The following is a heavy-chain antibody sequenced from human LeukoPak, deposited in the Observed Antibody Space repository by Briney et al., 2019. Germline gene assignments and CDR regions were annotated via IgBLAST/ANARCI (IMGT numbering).Heavy chain of an antibody. CDR3: ARGSRGIAAAGRGNWFDP. CDR1: GGSFSGYY. D-gene: IGHD6-13*01. V-gene: IGHV4-34*01. Sequence: SETLSLTCAVYGGSFSGYYWSWIRQAPGKGLEWIREINHSGSTNYNPSLKSRVTISVDTSKNQFSLKLSSVTAADTAVYYCARGSRGIAAAGRGNWFDPWGQGTLVTVSS. CDR2: INHSGST. J-gene: IGHJ5*02.